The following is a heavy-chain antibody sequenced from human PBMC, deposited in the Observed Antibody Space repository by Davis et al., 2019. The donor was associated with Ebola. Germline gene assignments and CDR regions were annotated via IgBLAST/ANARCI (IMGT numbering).Heavy chain of an antibody. J-gene: IGHJ6*02. CDR1: GVSIKNNY. CDR3: ARDHGAGNLDV. V-gene: IGHV4-59*12. CDR2: IYYSGST. D-gene: IGHD3-16*01. Sequence: SETLSLTCSVSGVSIKNNYFSWIRQSPGKGLEWIGYIYYSGSTNYNPSLKSRATISVDTSENHFSLRLRSVTTADTAVYYCARDHGAGNLDVWGQGTTVTVSS.